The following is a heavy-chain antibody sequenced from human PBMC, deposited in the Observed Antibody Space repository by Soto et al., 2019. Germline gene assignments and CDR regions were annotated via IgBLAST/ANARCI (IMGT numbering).Heavy chain of an antibody. Sequence: GGSLRLSCAASGFTFSTYTMSWVRQAPGKGLEWVSAVLQTGSSTFYADSVKGRFTISRDNSQNTLYLQMNNLRAEDTAVYYCAKDFTPDGYWDFDYWGQGTLVTVSS. CDR1: GFTFSTYT. CDR3: AKDFTPDGYWDFDY. J-gene: IGHJ4*02. V-gene: IGHV3-23*01. D-gene: IGHD4-17*01. CDR2: VLQTGSST.